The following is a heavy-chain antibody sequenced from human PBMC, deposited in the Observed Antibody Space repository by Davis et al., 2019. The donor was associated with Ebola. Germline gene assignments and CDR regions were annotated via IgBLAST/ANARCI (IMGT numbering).Heavy chain of an antibody. CDR2: ISGSGGST. CDR3: ARDHGATYYYGSGSYNGMDV. J-gene: IGHJ6*02. Sequence: GESLKISCAASGFTFSSYSMSWVRQAPGKGLEWVSAISGSGGSTHYADSVKGRFTISRDNAKNSLYLQMNSLRAEDTAVYYCARDHGATYYYGSGSYNGMDVWGQGTTVTVSS. V-gene: IGHV3-21*01. CDR1: GFTFSSYS. D-gene: IGHD3-10*01.